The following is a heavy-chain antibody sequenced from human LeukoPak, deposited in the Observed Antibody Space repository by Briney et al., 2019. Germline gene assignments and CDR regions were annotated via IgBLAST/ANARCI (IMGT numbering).Heavy chain of an antibody. D-gene: IGHD3-16*02. CDR2: ISYDGSNK. J-gene: IGHJ4*02. Sequence: GRSLRLSCAASGFTFSSYGMHWVRQAPGKGLEWVAVISYDGSNKYYADSVKGRFTISRDNSKNTLYLQMNSLRAEDTAVYYCAKVRFTFGGVIAPLDYWGQGTLVTVPS. V-gene: IGHV3-30*18. CDR3: AKVRFTFGGVIAPLDY. CDR1: GFTFSSYG.